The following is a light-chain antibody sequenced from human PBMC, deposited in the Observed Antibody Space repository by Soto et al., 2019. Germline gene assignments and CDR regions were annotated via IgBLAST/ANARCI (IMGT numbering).Light chain of an antibody. CDR3: QQTSNTPQT. Sequence: DIQMTQSPSTLSASVGERVTITCRASQSISSWLAWYQQKPGKAPKLLIYKASSLESGVPSRFSGSGSGTEFTLTISSLQPDDFATYYCQQTSNTPQTFGGGTKVDIK. CDR1: QSISSW. CDR2: KAS. V-gene: IGKV1-5*03. J-gene: IGKJ4*01.